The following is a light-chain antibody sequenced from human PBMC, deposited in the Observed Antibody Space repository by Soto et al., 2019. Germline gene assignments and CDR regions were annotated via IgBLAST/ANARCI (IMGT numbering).Light chain of an antibody. CDR1: SSDVGGYNY. CDR2: DVS. Sequence: QSALTQPASVSGSPGQSITISCTGTSSDVGGYNYVSWYQQHPGKAPKLMIYDVSNRPSGISTRFSGFKSGNTASLTISGLQAEDEADYYCSSYTSSSTLVFGGGTKLTVL. V-gene: IGLV2-14*01. J-gene: IGLJ2*01. CDR3: SSYTSSSTLV.